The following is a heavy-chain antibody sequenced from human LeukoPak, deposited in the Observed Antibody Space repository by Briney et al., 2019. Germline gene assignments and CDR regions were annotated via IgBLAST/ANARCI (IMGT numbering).Heavy chain of an antibody. Sequence: GGSLGLSCAASGFTFSSYAMSWVRQAPGKGLEWVSAISGSGGSTYYADSVKGRFTISRDNSKNTLYLQMNSLRAEDTAVYYCAKEGSSSGDVDWFDPWGQGTLVTVSS. D-gene: IGHD6-19*01. CDR2: ISGSGGST. CDR1: GFTFSSYA. J-gene: IGHJ5*02. CDR3: AKEGSSSGDVDWFDP. V-gene: IGHV3-23*01.